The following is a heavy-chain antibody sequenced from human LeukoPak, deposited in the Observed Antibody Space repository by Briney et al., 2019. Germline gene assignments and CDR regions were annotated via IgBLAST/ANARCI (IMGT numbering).Heavy chain of an antibody. J-gene: IGHJ4*02. D-gene: IGHD3/OR15-3a*01. CDR2: ITHSGDA. Sequence: GGSLRLSCAASGFTFSTYAMRWVRQAPGKGLEWVSSITHSGDAYYPDCVKGRFTICRDNSQSTVYLQMSSLRVDDTAIYYCAVEGFLLDLDFWGQGTLVTVSS. CDR3: AVEGFLLDLDF. CDR1: GFTFSTYA. V-gene: IGHV3-23*01.